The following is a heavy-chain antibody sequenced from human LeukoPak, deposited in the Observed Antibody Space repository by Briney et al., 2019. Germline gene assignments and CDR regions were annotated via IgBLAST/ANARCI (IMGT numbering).Heavy chain of an antibody. Sequence: PSETLSLTCTVSGTSITRTYWSWIRQPPGRGLESVGYVYDTGDTNYNPSLKSRVTMSLDTSKNQFSLTLSSVTAADTAVYYCARDGPNSSGWAYDAFDIWGQGAMVTVSS. V-gene: IGHV4-59*12. CDR3: ARDGPNSSGWAYDAFDI. J-gene: IGHJ3*02. CDR1: GTSITRTY. D-gene: IGHD6-19*01. CDR2: VYDTGDT.